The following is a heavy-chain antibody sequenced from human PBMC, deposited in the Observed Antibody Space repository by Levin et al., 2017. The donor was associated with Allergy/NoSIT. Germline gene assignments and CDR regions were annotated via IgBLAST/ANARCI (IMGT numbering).Heavy chain of an antibody. CDR2: ISGSGSSI. J-gene: IGHJ5*02. CDR3: VRSPYLEDAAVLDP. CDR1: GFTFSDYY. V-gene: IGHV3-11*01. D-gene: IGHD6-19*01. Sequence: GGSLRLSCAASGFTFSDYYMIWIRQAPEKGLECVSYISGSGSSIYYACSVKGRFTISRDNAKSSLYLQMDSLRAEDTAVYYCVRSPYLEDAAVLDPWGQGTLVTVSS.